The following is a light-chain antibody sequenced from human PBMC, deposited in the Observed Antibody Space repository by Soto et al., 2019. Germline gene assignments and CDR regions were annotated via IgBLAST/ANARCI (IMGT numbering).Light chain of an antibody. J-gene: IGKJ1*01. CDR1: QSIRRW. CDR3: QHYKDYSWT. V-gene: IGKV1-5*03. Sequence: DIHLTQSPSTLSASVGDRITITCRASQSIRRWLAWYQQKPGKAPKLLIYTTSSSESGVPSRFSGSGSGTEFTLTINSLQPDDFATYYCQHYKDYSWTFGQWTKVEIK. CDR2: TTS.